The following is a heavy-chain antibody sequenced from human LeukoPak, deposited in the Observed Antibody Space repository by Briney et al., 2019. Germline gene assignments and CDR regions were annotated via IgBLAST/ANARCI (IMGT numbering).Heavy chain of an antibody. CDR3: ARGYYDILTGSFDYFDY. CDR1: GFTFSSYS. V-gene: IGHV3-21*01. D-gene: IGHD3-9*01. Sequence: PGGPLRLSCAASGFTFSSYSMNWVRQAPGKGLEWVSSISSSSSYIYYADSVKGRFTISRDNAKNSLYLQMNSLRAEDTAVYYCARGYYDILTGSFDYFDYWGQGTLVTVSS. J-gene: IGHJ4*02. CDR2: ISSSSSYI.